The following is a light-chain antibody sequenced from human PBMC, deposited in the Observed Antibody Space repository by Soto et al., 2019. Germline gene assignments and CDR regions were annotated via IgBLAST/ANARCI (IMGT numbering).Light chain of an antibody. CDR3: QQSYSTPYT. J-gene: IGKJ2*01. CDR1: QSISSY. V-gene: IGKV1-39*01. Sequence: DIQMTQSPSSLSASVGDRVTITCRVSQSISSYLHWYQQKPGKAPKLLIYSASSLQSGVPSRFSGSGSGTDFTLTISSLQPEDFATYYCQQSYSTPYTFGQGTKLEIK. CDR2: SAS.